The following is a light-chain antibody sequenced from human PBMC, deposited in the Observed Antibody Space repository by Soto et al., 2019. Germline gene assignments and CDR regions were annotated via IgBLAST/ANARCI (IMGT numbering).Light chain of an antibody. CDR2: AAS. CDR3: LQHRHYPLT. Sequence: TQSPSAMSASVGDIVTITCLASQGISNYLAWFQQKPGKVPKRLIYAASNLQSGVPSRFSGSGSGTEFSLTISSLQPEDFATYYCLQHRHYPLTFGGGTKVDIK. CDR1: QGISNY. J-gene: IGKJ4*01. V-gene: IGKV1-17*03.